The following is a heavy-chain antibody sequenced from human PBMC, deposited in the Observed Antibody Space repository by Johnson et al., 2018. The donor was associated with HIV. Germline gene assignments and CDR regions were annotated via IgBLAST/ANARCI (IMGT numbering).Heavy chain of an antibody. CDR3: ARDPFGALDGDAFDI. CDR2: ISYDGSNK. Sequence: QVQLVESGGGVVQPGRSLRLSCAASVFTFSSYAMHWVRQAPGKGLEWVAVISYDGSNKYYADSVKGRFTISRDNSKNTLYLQMNSLRAEDTAVYYCARDPFGALDGDAFDIWGQGTMVTVSS. J-gene: IGHJ3*02. V-gene: IGHV3-30*04. D-gene: IGHD3-10*01. CDR1: VFTFSSYA.